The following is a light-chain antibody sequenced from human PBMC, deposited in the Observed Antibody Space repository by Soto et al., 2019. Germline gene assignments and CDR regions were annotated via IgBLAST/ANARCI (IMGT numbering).Light chain of an antibody. CDR2: RND. J-gene: IGLJ2*01. CDR3: AAWDDSLSAVV. CDR1: SSNIGSNY. Sequence: QAVVTQPPSASGTPGQRVTISCSGSSSNIGSNYVYWYQQFPGSAPKLLIYRNDQRPSGVPDRFSGSKSGTSASLAISGPRFEDEADYYCAAWDDSLSAVVFGGGTKVTVL. V-gene: IGLV1-47*01.